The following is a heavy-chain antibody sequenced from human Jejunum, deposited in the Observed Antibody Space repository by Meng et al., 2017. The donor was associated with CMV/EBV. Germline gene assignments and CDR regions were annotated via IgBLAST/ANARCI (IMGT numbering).Heavy chain of an antibody. Sequence: QLQLQGAGPGLVKASDPPSLTCTCSGGSISSSNYYWDWIRQPPGKGLEWIGSISYRGTTYYSPSLKSRITISLDTSNNQFSLRLTSVTAADSAVYYCAIRPLSWFDPWGQGTLVTVSS. CDR1: GGSISSSNYY. CDR3: AIRPLSWFDP. CDR2: ISYRGTT. V-gene: IGHV4-39*07. J-gene: IGHJ5*02.